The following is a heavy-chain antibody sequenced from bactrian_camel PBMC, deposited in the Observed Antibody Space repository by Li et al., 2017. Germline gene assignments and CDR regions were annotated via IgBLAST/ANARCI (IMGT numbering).Heavy chain of an antibody. J-gene: IGHJ4*01. CDR1: YSGNMP. D-gene: IGHD3*01. Sequence: HVQLVESGGGSAQAGASLNLSCTATYSGNMPCMGWFRYTPGTYKEREAVATLFTEKGDIFYADSAKGRVHISWDNAKNTLYLQLNNLRPEDSDMYYCAARGTHYSATGCDPLPRYDYWDQGTQVTVS. CDR3: AARGTHYSATGCDPLPRYDY. CDR2: LFTEKGDI. V-gene: IGHV3S54*01.